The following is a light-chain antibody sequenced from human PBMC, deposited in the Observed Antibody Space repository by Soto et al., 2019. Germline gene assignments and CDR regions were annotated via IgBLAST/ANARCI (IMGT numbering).Light chain of an antibody. CDR2: WAS. CDR1: QSVLYSSNNKNY. J-gene: IGKJ1*01. CDR3: QQYYSTPTWT. V-gene: IGKV4-1*01. Sequence: EIVVTQSPDSLAVSLGERATINCKSSQSVLYSSNNKNYLAWYQQKPRQPPKLLIYWASTRESGVPDRFSGSGSGTDFALTISSLQAEDVAVYYCQQYYSTPTWTFGQGTKVEIK.